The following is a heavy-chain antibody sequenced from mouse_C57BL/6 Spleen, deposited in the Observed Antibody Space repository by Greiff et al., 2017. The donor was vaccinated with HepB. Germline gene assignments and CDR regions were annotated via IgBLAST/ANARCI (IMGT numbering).Heavy chain of an antibody. J-gene: IGHJ3*01. Sequence: EVQLVESGGDLVKPGGSLKLSCAASGFTFSSYGMSWVRQTPDKRLEWVATISSGGSYTYYPDSVKGRFTISRDNAKNTLYLQMSSLKSEDTAMYYCADGNAYWGQGTLVTVSA. CDR2: ISSGGSYT. CDR1: GFTFSSYG. CDR3: ADGNAY. D-gene: IGHD2-1*01. V-gene: IGHV5-6*01.